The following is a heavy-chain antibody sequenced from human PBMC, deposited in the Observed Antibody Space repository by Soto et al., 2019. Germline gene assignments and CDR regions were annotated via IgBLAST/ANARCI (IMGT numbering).Heavy chain of an antibody. CDR3: ARRREVRGLRLVSWFDP. Sequence: SETLSLTCTVSGGSISSSSYYWGWIRQPPGKGLEWIGSIYYSGSTYYNPSLKSRVTISVDTSKNQFSLKLSSVTAADTAVYYCARRREVRGLRLVSWFDPWGQGTLVTVSS. J-gene: IGHJ5*02. D-gene: IGHD3-10*01. CDR1: GGSISSSSYY. V-gene: IGHV4-39*01. CDR2: IYYSGST.